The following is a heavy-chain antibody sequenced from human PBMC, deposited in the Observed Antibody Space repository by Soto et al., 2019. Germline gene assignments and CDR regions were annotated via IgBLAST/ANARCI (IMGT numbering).Heavy chain of an antibody. CDR1: GHTFTYVY. J-gene: IGHJ4*02. Sequence: GASVKVSGKGSGHTFTYVYLHWVRQAPGRALEWMGWITPFNGNTKYAQKFQDRVTFTGDTSLNTAYMELSSLRSDDTAMFYCASGRCDASGYFDYWGQGTLVTVSS. CDR2: ITPFNGNT. CDR3: ASGRCDASGYFDY. D-gene: IGHD3-22*01. V-gene: IGHV1-45*02.